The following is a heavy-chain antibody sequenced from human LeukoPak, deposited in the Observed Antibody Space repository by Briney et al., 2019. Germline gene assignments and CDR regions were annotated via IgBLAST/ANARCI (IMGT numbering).Heavy chain of an antibody. D-gene: IGHD2-2*01. CDR1: GGSFSGYY. CDR2: INHSGST. J-gene: IGHJ4*02. CDR3: VRGDCSSISCYSTAH. Sequence: PSETLSLTRAVYGGSFSGYYWTWIRQPPGKGLEWIGEINHSGSTDYNPSLKSRVAISVDTSKNEFSLKLSSVTAADTALYYCVRGDCSSISCYSTAHWGQGTRVTVSS. V-gene: IGHV4-34*01.